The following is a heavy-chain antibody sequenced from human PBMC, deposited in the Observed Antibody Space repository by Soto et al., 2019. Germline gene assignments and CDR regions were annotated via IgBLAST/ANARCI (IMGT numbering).Heavy chain of an antibody. CDR3: ARVPVSDVGATRGFEY. J-gene: IGHJ4*02. Sequence: QVQLVESGGGLVKPGGSLRLSCAASGFTFSDYYMSWIRQAPGKGLEWVSYISSSGSTIYYADSVKGRFTISRDNAKNSHYLQMKSLIAEDKAVYYCARVPVSDVGATRGFEYWGQETLVTVCS. D-gene: IGHD1-26*01. V-gene: IGHV3-11*01. CDR2: ISSSGSTI. CDR1: GFTFSDYY.